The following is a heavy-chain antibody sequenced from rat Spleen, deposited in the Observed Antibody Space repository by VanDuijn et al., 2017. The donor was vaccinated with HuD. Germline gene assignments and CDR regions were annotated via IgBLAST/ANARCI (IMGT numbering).Heavy chain of an antibody. V-gene: IGHV3-1*01. CDR2: ISYSGST. D-gene: IGHD1-10*01. CDR1: GYSITSNY. CDR3: ARSPYNTHWFVY. Sequence: EVQLQESGPGLVKPSQSLSLTCSVTGYSITSNYWGWIRKFPGNKMEWLGYISYSGSTTYNPSLKSRISITRDTSKNQFFLQLNSVTAEDTATYYCARSPYNTHWFVYWGQGALVSVSS. J-gene: IGHJ3*01.